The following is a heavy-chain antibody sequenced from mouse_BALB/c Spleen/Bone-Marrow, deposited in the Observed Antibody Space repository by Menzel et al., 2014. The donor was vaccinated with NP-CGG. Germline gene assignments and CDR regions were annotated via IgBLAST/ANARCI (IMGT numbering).Heavy chain of an antibody. CDR3: ARGDYRYDGFAY. CDR2: INPGSGGT. Sequence: VQLQQSGAELVRPGTSVKVSCKASGYAFTNYLIEWVKQRPGQGLEWIGVINPGSGGTNYNEKFKGKATLTADKSSSTAYMQLSSLTSDDSAVYLCARGDYRYDGFAYWGQGTLVTVSA. V-gene: IGHV1-54*01. J-gene: IGHJ3*01. CDR1: GYAFTNYL. D-gene: IGHD2-14*01.